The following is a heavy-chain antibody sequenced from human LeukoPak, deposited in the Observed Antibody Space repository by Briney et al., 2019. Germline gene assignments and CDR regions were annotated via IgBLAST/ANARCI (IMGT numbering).Heavy chain of an antibody. Sequence: SVKVSCKASGGTFSSYAISWARQAPGQGLEWMGGIIPIFGTANYAQKFQGRVTITADESTSTAYMELSSLRSEDTAVYYCARDPRSSTSCRACYYYMDVWGKGTTVTVSS. V-gene: IGHV1-69*13. CDR2: IIPIFGTA. D-gene: IGHD2-2*01. CDR3: ARDPRSSTSCRACYYYMDV. J-gene: IGHJ6*03. CDR1: GGTFSSYA.